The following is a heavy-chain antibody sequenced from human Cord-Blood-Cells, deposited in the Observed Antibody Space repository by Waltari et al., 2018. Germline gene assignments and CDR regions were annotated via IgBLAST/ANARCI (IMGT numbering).Heavy chain of an antibody. V-gene: IGHV1-2*02. D-gene: IGHD2-2*01. Sequence: QVQLVQSGAEVKKPGASVKVSCKASGYTFTGYYMHWVRQAPGQGLEWMGWINPNSGGTNYAQKFQGRVTMTRDTSISTAYMELSRLRSDDTAVYYCAREPPVASNIVVVPAAPTISDYWGQGTLVTVSS. J-gene: IGHJ4*02. CDR2: INPNSGGT. CDR1: GYTFTGYY. CDR3: AREPPVASNIVVVPAAPTISDY.